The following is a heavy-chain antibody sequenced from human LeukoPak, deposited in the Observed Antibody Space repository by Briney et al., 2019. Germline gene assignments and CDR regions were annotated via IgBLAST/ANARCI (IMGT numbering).Heavy chain of an antibody. V-gene: IGHV3-9*01. CDR2: ISWNSGSI. Sequence: GGSLRLSCAASGFTFDDYAMHWVRHAPGKGLEWVSGISWNSGSIGYADSVKGRFTISRDNAKNSLYLQMNSLRAEDTALYYCAKDKYYYGMDVWGQGTTVTVSS. CDR1: GFTFDDYA. CDR3: AKDKYYYGMDV. J-gene: IGHJ6*02.